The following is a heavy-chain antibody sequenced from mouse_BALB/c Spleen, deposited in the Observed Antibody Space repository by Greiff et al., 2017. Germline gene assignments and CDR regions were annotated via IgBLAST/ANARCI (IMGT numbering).Heavy chain of an antibody. CDR2: ISYSGST. CDR1: GYSITSDYA. V-gene: IGHV3-2*02. D-gene: IGHD1-1*01. Sequence: EVMLVESGPGLVKPSQSLSLTCTVTGYSITSDYAWNWIRQFPGNKLEWMGYISYSGSTSYNPSLKSRISITRDTSKNQFFLQLNSVTTEDTATYYCARRYGSDYAMDYWGQGTSVTVSS. CDR3: ARRYGSDYAMDY. J-gene: IGHJ4*01.